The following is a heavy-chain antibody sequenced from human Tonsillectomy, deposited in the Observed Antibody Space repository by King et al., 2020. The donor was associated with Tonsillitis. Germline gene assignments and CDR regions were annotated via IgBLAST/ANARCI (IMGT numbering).Heavy chain of an antibody. CDR3: ARTGTSASFYYYMDV. CDR1: GGTFNSHV. V-gene: IGHV1-69*06. J-gene: IGHJ6*03. D-gene: IGHD1-7*01. Sequence: VQLVESGAEVKKPGSPMKVSCKASGGTFNSHVINWVRQAPGQGLEWMGGINPVFGTTNYAQRFQGRVTITADKSTSIAYMEVSSLRFEDTAVYYCARTGTSASFYYYMDVWGEGTTVTVSS. CDR2: INPVFGTT.